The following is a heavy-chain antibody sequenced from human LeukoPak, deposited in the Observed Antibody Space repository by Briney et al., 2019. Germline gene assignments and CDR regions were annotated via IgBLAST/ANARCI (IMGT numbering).Heavy chain of an antibody. D-gene: IGHD4-17*01. CDR2: IIPIFGTA. CDR1: GGTFSSYA. J-gene: IGHJ3*02. V-gene: IGHV1-69*05. Sequence: SVKVSCKASGGTFSSYAIRWVRQAPGQGLEWMGGIIPIFGTANYAQKFQGRVTITTDESTSTAYMELSSLRSDETAVYYRSITLCHGDYPRDAAFDICGEGKMFTVSS. CDR3: SITLCHGDYPRDAAFDI.